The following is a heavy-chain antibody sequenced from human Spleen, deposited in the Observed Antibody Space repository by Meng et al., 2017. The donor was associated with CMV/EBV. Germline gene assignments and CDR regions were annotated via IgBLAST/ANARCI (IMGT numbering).Heavy chain of an antibody. J-gene: IGHJ4*02. CDR3: ASGRSGYPYFDY. CDR1: GFSFSSFW. V-gene: IGHV3-7*01. Sequence: GESLKISCAASGFSFSSFWMTWVRQAPGKGLEWVANMKQDESEEYYIDSVKGRFTISRDNAKNSLYLQMNSLKAEDTAVYYCASGRSGYPYFDYWGQGTLVTVSS. CDR2: MKQDESEE. D-gene: IGHD3-22*01.